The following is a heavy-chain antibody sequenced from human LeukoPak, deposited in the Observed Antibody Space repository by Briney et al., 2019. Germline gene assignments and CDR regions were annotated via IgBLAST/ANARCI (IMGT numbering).Heavy chain of an antibody. D-gene: IGHD5-18*01. CDR2: IYYSGST. J-gene: IGHJ4*02. CDR3: ARASAMVQYYFDY. CDR1: GGSISSYY. V-gene: IGHV4-59*01. Sequence: SETLSLTCTVSGGSISSYYWRWIRQPPGKGLEWIGYIYYSGSTNYNPSLKSRVTISVDTSKNQFSLKLSSVTAADTAVYYCARASAMVQYYFDYWGQGTLVTVSS.